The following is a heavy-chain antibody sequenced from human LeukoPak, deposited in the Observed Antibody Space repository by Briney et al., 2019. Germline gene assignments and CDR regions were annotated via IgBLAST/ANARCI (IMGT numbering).Heavy chain of an antibody. Sequence: PSETLSLTCTVSGGSISSGGYYWSWIRQHPGKGLEWIGYIYYSGSTYYNPSLKSRVTISVDTSKNQFSLKLSSVTAADTAVYYCAGGYYDFWSGSPPVDYWGQGTLVTVSS. V-gene: IGHV4-31*03. CDR3: AGGYYDFWSGSPPVDY. D-gene: IGHD3-3*01. J-gene: IGHJ4*02. CDR1: GGSISSGGYY. CDR2: IYYSGST.